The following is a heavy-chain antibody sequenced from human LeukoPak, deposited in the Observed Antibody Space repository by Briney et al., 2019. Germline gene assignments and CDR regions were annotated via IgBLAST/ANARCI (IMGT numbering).Heavy chain of an antibody. J-gene: IGHJ4*02. V-gene: IGHV3-23*01. CDR1: GFTFSSYA. Sequence: GGSLRLSCAGSGFTFSSYAMTWVRQAPGKGLKWVSGISASNGNTYHADSVKGRFTISRDNSKGTLYLQMNSLRVEDTAVYYCAKGSSASWYSALEYWGQGTLVTVSP. CDR3: AKGSSASWYSALEY. D-gene: IGHD2-2*01. CDR2: ISASNGNT.